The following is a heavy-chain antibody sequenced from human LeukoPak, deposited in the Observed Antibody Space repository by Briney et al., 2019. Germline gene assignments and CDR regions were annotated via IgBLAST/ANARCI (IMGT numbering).Heavy chain of an antibody. V-gene: IGHV4-59*01. Sequence: PSETLSLTCTVSGGSISSYYWSWIRQPPGKGLEWIGYIYYSGSTNYDPSLKSRVTISVDTSKNQFSLKLSSVTAADTAVYYCAGSMVRGVRDWFDPWGQGTLVTVSS. CDR3: AGSMVRGVRDWFDP. J-gene: IGHJ5*02. CDR1: GGSISSYY. CDR2: IYYSGST. D-gene: IGHD3-10*01.